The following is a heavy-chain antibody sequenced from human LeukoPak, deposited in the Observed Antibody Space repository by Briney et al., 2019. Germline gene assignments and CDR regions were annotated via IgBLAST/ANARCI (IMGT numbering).Heavy chain of an antibody. CDR2: IYYSGST. D-gene: IGHD6-13*01. CDR3: ARAPYSSSWSVTWFDP. J-gene: IGHJ5*02. V-gene: IGHV4-59*01. Sequence: SETLSLTCTVSGGSISSYYWSWIRQPPGRGLEWIGYIYYSGSTNYNPSLKSRVTISVDTSKNQFSLKLSSVTAADAAVYYCARAPYSSSWSVTWFDPWGQGTLVTVSS. CDR1: GGSISSYY.